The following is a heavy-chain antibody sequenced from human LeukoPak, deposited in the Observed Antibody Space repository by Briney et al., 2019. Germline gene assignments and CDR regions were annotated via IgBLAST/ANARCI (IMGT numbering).Heavy chain of an antibody. J-gene: IGHJ1*01. CDR2: INHSGST. CDR1: GGSFSGYY. D-gene: IGHD5-24*01. CDR3: ARGAERDFQH. Sequence: PSETLSLTCAVYGGSFSGYYWSWIRQPPGKGLEWIGEINHSGSTNYNPSLKSRVTISVDTSKNRFSLKLSSVTAADTAVYYCARGAERDFQHWGQGTLVTVSS. V-gene: IGHV4-34*01.